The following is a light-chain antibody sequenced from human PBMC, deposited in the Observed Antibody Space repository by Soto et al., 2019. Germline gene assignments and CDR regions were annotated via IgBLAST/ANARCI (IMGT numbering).Light chain of an antibody. J-gene: IGKJ1*01. CDR2: KAS. Sequence: DIQMTQSPSTLSASVGDRVTITCRANQSITAWLAWYQQKPGKAPTLLIYKASNLQNGVPSRFSCSGSGTESTLSISSLQTDDFTTYYCQEYSSYSGTFGQGTKVEIK. CDR1: QSITAW. V-gene: IGKV1-5*03. CDR3: QEYSSYSGT.